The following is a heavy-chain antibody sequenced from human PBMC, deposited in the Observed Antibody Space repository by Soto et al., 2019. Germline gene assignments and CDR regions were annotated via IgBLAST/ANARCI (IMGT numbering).Heavy chain of an antibody. J-gene: IGHJ3*02. CDR1: GFTFSSYW. CDR3: ARRAQYRDCSGGSCYSADAFDI. CDR2: IKQDGSEK. V-gene: IGHV3-7*01. D-gene: IGHD2-15*01. Sequence: EVQLVESGGGLVQPGGSLRLSCAASGFTFSSYWMSWVRQAPGKGLEWVANIKQDGSEKYYVDSVEGRFTISRDNAKNSLYLQMNSLRAEDTAVYYCARRAQYRDCSGGSCYSADAFDIWGQGTMVTVSS.